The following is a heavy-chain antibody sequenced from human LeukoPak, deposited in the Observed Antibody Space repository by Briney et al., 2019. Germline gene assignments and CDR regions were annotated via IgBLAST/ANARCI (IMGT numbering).Heavy chain of an antibody. J-gene: IGHJ4*02. CDR1: GFTFSSYG. D-gene: IGHD2/OR15-2a*01. CDR3: AREGPRGNSQFDY. Sequence: GGSLRLSCAASGFTFSSYGMHWVRQAPGKGLEWVALIWYDGSNKYYADSVKGRLTVSRDNSKNTLYLQMNSLRAEDTAVYYCAREGPRGNSQFDYWGQGTLVTVSS. CDR2: IWYDGSNK. V-gene: IGHV3-33*01.